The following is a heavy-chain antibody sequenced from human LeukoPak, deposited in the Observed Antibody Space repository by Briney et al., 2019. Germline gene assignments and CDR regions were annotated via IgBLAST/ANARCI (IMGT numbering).Heavy chain of an antibody. Sequence: SGGSLRLSCAASGFTFNTHAMSWVRQAPEKGLEWVSSLTRTGRTTYYADSVKGRFTISRDNLKHTVYLQMNSLRGEDTAIYYCAKDRPNFYEASGSYYKMKGDFWGQGTLVTVSS. CDR3: AKDRPNFYEASGSYYKMKGDF. CDR1: GFTFNTHA. J-gene: IGHJ4*02. V-gene: IGHV3-23*01. CDR2: LTRTGRTT. D-gene: IGHD3-10*01.